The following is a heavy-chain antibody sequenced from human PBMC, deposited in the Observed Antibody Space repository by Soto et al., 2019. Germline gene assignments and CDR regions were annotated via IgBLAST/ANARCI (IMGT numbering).Heavy chain of an antibody. V-gene: IGHV1-69*18. J-gene: IGHJ3*02. CDR3: ARGLSYYDSSGYSDAFDI. CDR1: GGTFSSYG. D-gene: IGHD3-22*01. CDR2: IIPAFGIA. Sequence: QVQLVQSGAEVRKPGSSVRVSCRASGGTFSSYGVSWVRRAPGQGLEWMGRIIPAFGIAHHPQKLEGRVTVTADESTSTAYMDLSSLRSDDTAVYYCARGLSYYDSSGYSDAFDIWGQGTLLTVSS.